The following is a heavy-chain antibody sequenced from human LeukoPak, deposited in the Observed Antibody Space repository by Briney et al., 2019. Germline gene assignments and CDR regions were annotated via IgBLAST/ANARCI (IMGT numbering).Heavy chain of an antibody. CDR3: ASGDTMIVVGGGAFDI. CDR2: IIPIFGTA. V-gene: IGHV1-69*05. J-gene: IGHJ3*02. D-gene: IGHD3-22*01. CDR1: GGTFSSYA. Sequence: ASVTVSCKASGGTFSSYAISWVRQAPGQGLEWRGGIIPIFGTANYAQKFQGRVTITTDESTSTAYMELSSLRSEDTAVYYCASGDTMIVVGGGAFDIWGQGTMVTVSS.